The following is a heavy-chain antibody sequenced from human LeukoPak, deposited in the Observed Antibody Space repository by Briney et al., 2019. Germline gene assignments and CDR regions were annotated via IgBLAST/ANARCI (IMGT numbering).Heavy chain of an antibody. CDR1: GYTFTGYY. Sequence: ASVKVSCKASGYTFTGYYMHWVRQAPGQGLEWMGWINPNSGGTNYAQKFQGRVTMTRDTSISTAYVELSRLRSDDTAVYYCARDRIAAAGTEWFDPWGQGTLVTVSS. D-gene: IGHD6-13*01. CDR3: ARDRIAAAGTEWFDP. J-gene: IGHJ5*02. V-gene: IGHV1-2*02. CDR2: INPNSGGT.